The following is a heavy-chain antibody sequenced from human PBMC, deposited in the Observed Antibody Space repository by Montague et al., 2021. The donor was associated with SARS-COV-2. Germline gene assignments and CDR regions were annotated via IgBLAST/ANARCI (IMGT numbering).Heavy chain of an antibody. D-gene: IGHD4-17*01. Sequence: SETLSLTCTVSGDSTSYPNCYWGWIRRAPGKGLDWIGTIYNSGTTYYNPSLKSRLTISIDTSKNQFSLKLTSVTAADTAVYYCARHHNYGDPCFDNWFHPWGQGTLATVSS. CDR2: IYNSGTT. CDR3: ARHHNYGDPCFDNWFHP. V-gene: IGHV4-39*01. J-gene: IGHJ5*02. CDR1: GDSTSYPNCY.